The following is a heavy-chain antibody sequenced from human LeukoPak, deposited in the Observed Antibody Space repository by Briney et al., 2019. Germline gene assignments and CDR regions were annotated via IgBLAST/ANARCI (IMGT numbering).Heavy chain of an antibody. V-gene: IGHV1-8*01. CDR1: GYTFTSYD. CDR2: MNPNSGNT. D-gene: IGHD2-2*01. CDR3: ARCNRGCNSTSCPVYYMDV. J-gene: IGHJ6*03. Sequence: GASVKVSCKASGYTFTSYDINWVRQATGQGLEWMGWMNPNSGNTGYAQKFQGRVTMTRNTSISTAYMELSSLRSEDTAVYYCARCNRGCNSTSCPVYYMDVWGKGTTVTVSS.